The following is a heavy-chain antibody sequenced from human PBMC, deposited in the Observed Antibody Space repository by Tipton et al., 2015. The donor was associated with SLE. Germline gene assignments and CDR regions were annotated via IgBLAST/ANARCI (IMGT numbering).Heavy chain of an antibody. D-gene: IGHD2-2*01. CDR1: GGSISSSSYY. Sequence: TLSLTCTVSGGSISSSSYYWGWIRQPPGKGLECIGSIYYSGSTYYNPSLKSRVTISVDTSKNQFSLKLSSVTAADTAVYYCACPLYCSSTSCPPGDWGQGTLVTVSS. CDR3: ACPLYCSSTSCPPGD. CDR2: IYYSGST. J-gene: IGHJ4*02. V-gene: IGHV4-39*01.